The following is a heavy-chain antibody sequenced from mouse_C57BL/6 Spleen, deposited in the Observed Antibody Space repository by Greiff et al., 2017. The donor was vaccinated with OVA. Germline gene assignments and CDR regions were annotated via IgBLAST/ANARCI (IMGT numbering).Heavy chain of an antibody. CDR1: GYTFTDYE. CDR2: IDPETGGT. Sequence: VQLQQSGAELVRPGASVTLSCKASGYTFTDYEMHWVKQTPVHGLEWIGAIDPETGGTAYNQKFKGKAILTADKSSSTAYMELRSLTSEDSAVYYCTRRYYGSSYGAMDYWGQGTSVTVSS. V-gene: IGHV1-15*01. D-gene: IGHD1-1*01. CDR3: TRRYYGSSYGAMDY. J-gene: IGHJ4*01.